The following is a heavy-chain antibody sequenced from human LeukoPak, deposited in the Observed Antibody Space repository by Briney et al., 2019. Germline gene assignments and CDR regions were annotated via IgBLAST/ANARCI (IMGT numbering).Heavy chain of an antibody. D-gene: IGHD4-17*01. V-gene: IGHV3-23*01. J-gene: IGHJ4*02. CDR3: AKDTDYFDY. CDR2: ISGSGGST. Sequence: GGSLRLSCAASGFTVSSNYMSWVRQAPGKGLEWVSAISGSGGSTYYADSVKGRFTISRDNSKNTLYLQMNSLRAEDTAVYYCAKDTDYFDYWGQGTLVTVSS. CDR1: GFTVSSNY.